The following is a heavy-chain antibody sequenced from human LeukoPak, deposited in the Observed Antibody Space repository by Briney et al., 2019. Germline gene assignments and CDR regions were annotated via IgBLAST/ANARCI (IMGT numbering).Heavy chain of an antibody. D-gene: IGHD3-10*01. CDR2: IKQDGSEK. CDR1: GFTFINYW. CDR3: ASNYGSGSYREYYFDY. V-gene: IGHV3-7*01. J-gene: IGHJ4*02. Sequence: GGSLRLSCAASGFTFINYWMSWVRQAPGKGLEWVANIKQDGSEKYYVDSVKGRFTISRDNAKNSLYLQMNSLRAEDTAVYYCASNYGSGSYREYYFDYWGQGTLVTVSS.